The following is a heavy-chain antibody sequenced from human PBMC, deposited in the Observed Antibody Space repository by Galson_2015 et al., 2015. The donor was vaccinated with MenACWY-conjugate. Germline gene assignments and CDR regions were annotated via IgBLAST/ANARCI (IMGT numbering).Heavy chain of an antibody. Sequence: SVKVSCKASGYTFTSYAMHWVRQAPGQRLEWMGWINAGNGNTKYSQKFQGRVTITRDTSASTAYMELSSLRSEDTAVYYCARAGDFWSGYAYWGQGTLVTVSS. CDR1: GYTFTSYA. V-gene: IGHV1-3*01. CDR3: ARAGDFWSGYAY. D-gene: IGHD3-3*01. CDR2: INAGNGNT. J-gene: IGHJ4*02.